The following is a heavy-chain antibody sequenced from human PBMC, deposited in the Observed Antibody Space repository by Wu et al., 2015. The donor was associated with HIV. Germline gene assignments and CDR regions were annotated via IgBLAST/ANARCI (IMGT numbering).Heavy chain of an antibody. Sequence: QVQLVQSGAEVKKPGSSVKVSCRASRGSFNRYAVSWVRQAPGQGLEWMGGINPLFGTTKHAERFQDRVTFTTDESKSTAYMELSSLRSEDTAVYYCARNTDSVATSLYSLGVWGQGTTVTVSS. D-gene: IGHD5-12*01. V-gene: IGHV1-69*05. J-gene: IGHJ6*02. CDR3: ARNTDSVATSLYSLGV. CDR1: RGSFNRYA. CDR2: INPLFGTT.